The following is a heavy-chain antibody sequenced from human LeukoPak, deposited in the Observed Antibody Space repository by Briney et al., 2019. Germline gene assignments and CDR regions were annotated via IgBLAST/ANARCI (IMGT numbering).Heavy chain of an antibody. CDR3: ARGEKQLVSSYYYYYYMDV. V-gene: IGHV1-69*05. Sequence: ASVKVSCKASGGTFSSYAISWVRQAPGQGLEWMGGIIPIFGTANYAQKFQGRVTITTDESTSTAYMELSSLRSEDTAVYYCARGEKQLVSSYYYYYYMDVWGKGTTVTVSS. CDR1: GGTFSSYA. CDR2: IIPIFGTA. D-gene: IGHD6-13*01. J-gene: IGHJ6*03.